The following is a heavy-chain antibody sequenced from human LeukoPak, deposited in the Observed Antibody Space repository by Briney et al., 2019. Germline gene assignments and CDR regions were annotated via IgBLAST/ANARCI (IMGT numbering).Heavy chain of an antibody. D-gene: IGHD2-2*01. CDR1: GYTFTSYG. Sequence: GASVKVSCKASGYTFTSYGISWVRQAPGQGLEWMGWISAYNGNTNYAQKLQGRVTMTTDTSTSTAYMELRSLRSDDTAVYYCARDLTLLRIVVVPAALVGPELDYWGQGTLVTVSS. V-gene: IGHV1-18*01. J-gene: IGHJ4*02. CDR3: ARDLTLLRIVVVPAALVGPELDY. CDR2: ISAYNGNT.